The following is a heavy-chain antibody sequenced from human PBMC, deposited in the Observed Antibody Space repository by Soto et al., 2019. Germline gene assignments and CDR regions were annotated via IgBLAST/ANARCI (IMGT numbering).Heavy chain of an antibody. CDR3: ARGSTYDFWSGYIYYGMDV. CDR2: ISGSGGST. V-gene: IGHV3-23*01. D-gene: IGHD3-3*01. Sequence: LRLSCTASGFTFSSDAMSWVRQAPWQGLEWVSAISGSGGSTYYADSVKGRFTISRDNAKNSLYLQMNNLRDEDTAVYYCARGSTYDFWSGYIYYGMDVWGQGTTVTVSS. CDR1: GFTFSSDA. J-gene: IGHJ6*02.